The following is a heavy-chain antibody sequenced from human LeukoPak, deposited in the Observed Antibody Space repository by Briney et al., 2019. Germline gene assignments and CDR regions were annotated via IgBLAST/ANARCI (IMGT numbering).Heavy chain of an antibody. J-gene: IGHJ6*03. CDR3: ARDAYYYGDVEFSYYTYYMDV. CDR1: GGTFSNYA. Sequence: GASVKVSCKASGGTFSNYAINWVRQAPGQGLEWMGGIIPIFGTTIYARNFQDRVTIAADESTGTTYMDLSSLRSEDTAVYYCARDAYYYGDVEFSYYTYYMDVWGKGTPVTVSS. V-gene: IGHV1-69*13. CDR2: IIPIFGTT. D-gene: IGHD3-16*01.